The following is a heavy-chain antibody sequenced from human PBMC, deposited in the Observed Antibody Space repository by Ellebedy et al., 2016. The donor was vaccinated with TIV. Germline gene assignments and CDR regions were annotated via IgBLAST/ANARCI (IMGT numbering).Heavy chain of an antibody. CDR3: ARGTRYCSGGSCSGRI. J-gene: IGHJ3*02. Sequence: AASVKVSCKASGYTFTGYYMHWVRQAPGQGLEWMGWINPNSGGTNYAQKIQGRVTMTRDTSISTAYMELSRLRSDDTAVYYCARGTRYCSGGSCSGRIWGQGTMVTVSS. V-gene: IGHV1-2*02. CDR1: GYTFTGYY. D-gene: IGHD2-15*01. CDR2: INPNSGGT.